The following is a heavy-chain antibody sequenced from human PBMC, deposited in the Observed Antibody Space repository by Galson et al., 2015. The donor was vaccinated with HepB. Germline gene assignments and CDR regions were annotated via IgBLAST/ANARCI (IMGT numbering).Heavy chain of an antibody. V-gene: IGHV3-33*06. CDR3: AKGYCSGGSCSLPDY. CDR1: GFTFSSHG. Sequence: SLRLSCAASGFTFSSHGMHWVRQAPGKGLEWVAVIWYDGSNEDYVDSVKGRFTISRDNSKNTLYLQMNSLRAEDTAVYYCAKGYCSGGSCSLPDYWGQGTLVTVSS. J-gene: IGHJ4*02. CDR2: IWYDGSNE. D-gene: IGHD2-15*01.